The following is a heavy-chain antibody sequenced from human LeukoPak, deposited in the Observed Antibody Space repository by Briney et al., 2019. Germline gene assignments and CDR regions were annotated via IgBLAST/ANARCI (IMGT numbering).Heavy chain of an antibody. J-gene: IGHJ4*02. CDR2: VIPLFGTA. CDR1: GGTFSSYA. CDR3: ARSSVVTAMVHLDY. D-gene: IGHD2-21*02. Sequence: SVKVSCKASGGTFSSYAISWVRQAPGQGPEWMGGVIPLFGTANYAQKFQGRVTITADKSTSTAYMELSSLRSEDTAVYYCARSSVVTAMVHLDYWGQGTLVTVSS. V-gene: IGHV1-69*06.